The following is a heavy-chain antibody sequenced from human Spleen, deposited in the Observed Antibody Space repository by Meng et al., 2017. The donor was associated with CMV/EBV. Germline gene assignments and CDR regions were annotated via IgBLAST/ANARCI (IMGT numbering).Heavy chain of an antibody. J-gene: IGHJ6*02. CDR2: IRSKTFGGTT. CDR3: ARARVKRYPYWSKRGNQYYYYGMDV. CDR1: GITFGDYG. D-gene: IGHD2-2*01. Sequence: GGCMRLSWIGSGITFGDYGMSWVRQAPGRGLEWVGLIRSKTFGGTTECAASMKRRFIITRADYRSIAYLQMNSLETEDTAVYYGARARVKRYPYWSKRGNQYYYYGMDVWGQGTTVTVSS. V-gene: IGHV3-49*04.